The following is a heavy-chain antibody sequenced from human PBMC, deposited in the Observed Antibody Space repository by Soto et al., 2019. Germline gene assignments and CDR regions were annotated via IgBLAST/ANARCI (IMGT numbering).Heavy chain of an antibody. V-gene: IGHV3-74*01. Sequence: GGSLRLSCAASGFTFSSYGMHWVRQAPGKGPVWVSRIDNAGSSARYADSVKGRFTISRDNAKNTVYLQMNSLRAEDTAVYYCTRVGGSVSGMDVWGQGATVTVSS. J-gene: IGHJ6*02. CDR3: TRVGGSVSGMDV. CDR2: IDNAGSSA. CDR1: GFTFSSYG. D-gene: IGHD1-26*01.